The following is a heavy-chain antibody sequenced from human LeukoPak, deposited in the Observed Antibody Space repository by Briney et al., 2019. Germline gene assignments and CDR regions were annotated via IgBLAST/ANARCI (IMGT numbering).Heavy chain of an antibody. CDR3: ARGEGYSYGSYFDY. Sequence: QVQLQESGPGLVKPSETLSLPCTVSGGSISSYYWSWIRQPPGKGLGWIGYIYYSGSTNYNPSLKSRVTISVDTSKNQFSLKLSSVTAADTAVYYCARGEGYSYGSYFDYWGQGTLVTVSS. CDR1: GGSISSYY. CDR2: IYYSGST. D-gene: IGHD5-18*01. V-gene: IGHV4-59*01. J-gene: IGHJ4*02.